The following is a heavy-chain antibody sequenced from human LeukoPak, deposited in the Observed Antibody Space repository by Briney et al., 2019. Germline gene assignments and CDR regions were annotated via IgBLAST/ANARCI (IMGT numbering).Heavy chain of an antibody. Sequence: SVKVSCKDSGGTFSSYAISWVRQAPGQGLEWMGGIIPIFGTANYAQKFQGRVTITADESTSTAYMELSSLRSEDTAVYYCASSGEMATIMENYWGQGTLVTVSS. CDR1: GGTFSSYA. D-gene: IGHD5-24*01. V-gene: IGHV1-69*13. J-gene: IGHJ4*02. CDR2: IIPIFGTA. CDR3: ASSGEMATIMENY.